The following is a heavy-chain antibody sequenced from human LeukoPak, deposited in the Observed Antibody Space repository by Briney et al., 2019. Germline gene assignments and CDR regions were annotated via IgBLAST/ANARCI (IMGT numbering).Heavy chain of an antibody. CDR1: GFTFNGYN. Sequence: GGSLRLSCAASGFTFNGYNMNWVRQAPGKGQEWVSYISSSSSIIYYADSVKGRFTISRDNAKNSLYLQMNSLRAEDTALYYCARDSPEGYYFDYWGQGTLVTVSS. J-gene: IGHJ4*02. CDR2: ISSSSSII. D-gene: IGHD1-14*01. V-gene: IGHV3-48*04. CDR3: ARDSPEGYYFDY.